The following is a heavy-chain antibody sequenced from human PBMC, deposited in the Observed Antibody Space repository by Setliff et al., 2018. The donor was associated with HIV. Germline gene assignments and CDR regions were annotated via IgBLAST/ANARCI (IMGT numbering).Heavy chain of an antibody. CDR3: AKEVLEIAVAAS. Sequence: GGSLRLSCAASGFTFSSYWMHWVRQAPGKGLVWVSHISNDGTRTNYADSVKGRFSISRDNAKSSLYLQMNSLRAEDTAVYYCAKEVLEIAVAASWGQGTLVTVSS. CDR2: ISNDGTRT. D-gene: IGHD6-19*01. V-gene: IGHV3-74*01. J-gene: IGHJ4*02. CDR1: GFTFSSYW.